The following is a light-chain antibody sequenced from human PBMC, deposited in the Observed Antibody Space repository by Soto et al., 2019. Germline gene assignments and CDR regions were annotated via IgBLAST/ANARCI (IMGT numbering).Light chain of an antibody. V-gene: IGKV1-39*01. Sequence: DLQMTQSPSSLSASVGDRVTITCRTSQSINTYLNWYQQKPGKAPKLLIYAASNLQSGVPSRFSGSGSGTDFSLTISSLQPEDFATYYCHESYLFGGGTKVEI. CDR3: HESYL. CDR1: QSINTY. J-gene: IGKJ4*01. CDR2: AAS.